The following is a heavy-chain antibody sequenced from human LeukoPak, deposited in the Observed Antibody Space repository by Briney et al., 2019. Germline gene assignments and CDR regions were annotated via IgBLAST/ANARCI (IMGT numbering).Heavy chain of an antibody. V-gene: IGHV3-23*01. D-gene: IGHD2-15*01. CDR2: ISGSGGST. CDR3: AKVGDYYYYGMDV. J-gene: IGHJ6*02. Sequence: GGSLRLSCAGSGFTFSSYAMSWVRQAPGRGLEWVSAISGSGGSTYYADSVKGRFTISRDNSKNTLYLQMNSLRAEDTAVYCCAKVGDYYYYGMDVWGQGTTVTVSS. CDR1: GFTFSSYA.